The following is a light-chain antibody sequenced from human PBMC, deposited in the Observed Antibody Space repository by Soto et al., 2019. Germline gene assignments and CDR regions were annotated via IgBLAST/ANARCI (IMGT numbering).Light chain of an antibody. J-gene: IGKJ4*01. V-gene: IGKV1-5*03. CDR3: RQYNFYPLP. CDR2: KAS. Sequence: DIQMTQSPSTLSASVGDRVTITCRARQNINRWLAWYQQRPGKAPNLLIHKASTLEVGVPSRFSGSASGTEFTLTISSLQPDDFAVDFCRQYNFYPLPFGGGTKLDIK. CDR1: QNINRW.